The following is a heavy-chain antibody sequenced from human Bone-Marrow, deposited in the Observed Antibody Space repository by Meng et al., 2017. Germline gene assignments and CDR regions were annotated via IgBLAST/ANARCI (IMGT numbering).Heavy chain of an antibody. CDR3: VRDFGGESDF. D-gene: IGHD3-10*01. V-gene: IGHV3-74*03. CDR1: GFTFSSNW. CDR2: MNPGETTI. J-gene: IGHJ4*02. Sequence: VQLVESGGGVVRPGRSLRLSCAASGFTFSSNWMHRVRQAPGKGLVWVARMNPGETTITHAGSVMGRFTISRDIARNTLHLQMNSLRAEDSALYFCVRDFGGESDFWGQGTLVTVSS.